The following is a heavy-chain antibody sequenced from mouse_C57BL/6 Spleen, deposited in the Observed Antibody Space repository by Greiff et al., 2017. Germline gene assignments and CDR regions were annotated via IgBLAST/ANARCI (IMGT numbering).Heavy chain of an antibody. CDR3: ARYYSNYFDY. V-gene: IGHV5-17*01. CDR1: GFTFSDYG. D-gene: IGHD2-5*01. J-gene: IGHJ2*01. Sequence: EVKLMESGGGLVKPGGSLKLSCAASGFTFSDYGMHWVRQAPEKGLEWVAYISSGSSTIYYADTVKGRFTISRDNAKNTLFLQMTSLRSEDTAMYYCARYYSNYFDYWGQGTTLTVSS. CDR2: ISSGSSTI.